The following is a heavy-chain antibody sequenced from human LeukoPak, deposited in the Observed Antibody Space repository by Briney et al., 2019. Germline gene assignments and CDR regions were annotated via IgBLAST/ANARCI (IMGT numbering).Heavy chain of an antibody. CDR2: IYTSGST. CDR1: GGSISSGSDY. CDR3: ARDCSGGSCYSGVGVDP. Sequence: SETLSLTCTVSGGSISSGSDYWSWIRQPAGKGLEWIGRIYTSGSTNYNPSLKSRVTISVDTSKNQFSLKLSSVTAADTAVYYCARDCSGGSCYSGVGVDPWGQGTLVTVSS. D-gene: IGHD2-15*01. V-gene: IGHV4-61*02. J-gene: IGHJ5*02.